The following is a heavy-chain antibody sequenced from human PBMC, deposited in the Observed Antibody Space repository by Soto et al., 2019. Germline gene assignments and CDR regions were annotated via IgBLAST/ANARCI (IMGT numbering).Heavy chain of an antibody. CDR1: GFTFSGSA. Sequence: LRLSCAASGFTFSGSAMHWVRQASGKGLEWVGRIRSKANSYATAYAASVKGRFTISRDDSNNTAYLQMNSLKTEDTAVYYCIRQFESGNYFNAFDLWGQGTMVTV. D-gene: IGHD1-26*01. CDR3: IRQFESGNYFNAFDL. J-gene: IGHJ3*01. CDR2: IRSKANSYAT. V-gene: IGHV3-73*01.